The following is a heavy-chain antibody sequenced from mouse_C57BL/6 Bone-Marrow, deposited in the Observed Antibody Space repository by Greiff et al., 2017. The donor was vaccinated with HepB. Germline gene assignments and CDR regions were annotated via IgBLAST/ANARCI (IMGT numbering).Heavy chain of an antibody. CDR3: ARRGIYYDDEGWYFDV. D-gene: IGHD2-4*01. J-gene: IGHJ1*03. CDR2: IYPRDGST. V-gene: IGHV1-78*01. CDR1: GYTFTDHT. Sequence: VKLVESDAELVKPGASVKISCKVSGYTFTDHTIHWMKQRPEQGLEWIGYIYPRDGSTKYNEKFKGKATLTADKSSSTAYMQLNSLTSEDSAVYFGARRGIYYDDEGWYFDVWGTGTTVTVSS.